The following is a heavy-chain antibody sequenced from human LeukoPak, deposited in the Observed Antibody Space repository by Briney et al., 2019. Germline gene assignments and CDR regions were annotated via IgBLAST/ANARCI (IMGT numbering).Heavy chain of an antibody. CDR3: ARVGKDYDILTGYHLHAFDI. CDR1: GYSISSGYY. CDR2: DYRGGST. V-gene: IGHV4-38-2*02. Sequence: SETLSLTCIVSGYSISSGYYWGWIRQPPGKGLEWIGSDYRGGSTYYNPSLKSRVTISVDTSKNQFSLKLSSVTAADTAVYYCARVGKDYDILTGYHLHAFDIWGQGTMVTVSS. J-gene: IGHJ3*02. D-gene: IGHD3-9*01.